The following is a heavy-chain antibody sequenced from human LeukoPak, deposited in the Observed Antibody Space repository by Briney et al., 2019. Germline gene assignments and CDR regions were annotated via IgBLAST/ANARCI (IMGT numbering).Heavy chain of an antibody. CDR1: GNTFTRYY. Sequence: ASVKVSCKASGNTFTRYYMHWVRQAPGQGLEWMGIINPSGVSTIYAQNFQGRVTMTRDTSTSTVYMGLSSLRSEDTAVHYCARDQDDYGLFDYWGQGTLVTVSS. V-gene: IGHV1-46*01. J-gene: IGHJ4*02. CDR3: ARDQDDYGLFDY. D-gene: IGHD4-17*01. CDR2: INPSGVST.